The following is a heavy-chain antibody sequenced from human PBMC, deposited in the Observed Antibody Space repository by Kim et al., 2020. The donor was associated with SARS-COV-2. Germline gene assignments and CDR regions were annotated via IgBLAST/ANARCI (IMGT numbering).Heavy chain of an antibody. D-gene: IGHD2-2*03. CDR2: ISDSGGST. CDR1: GFTFSSFA. Sequence: GGSLILSCSASGFTFSSFAMSWVRQAPGKGLEWVSAISDSGGSTYYADSVKGRFTISRDNSKNRLYLQMNSLRAEDTAAYYCSKDLGYCSSTSCYPPYGMDVWGRETTVTVSS. CDR3: SKDLGYCSSTSCYPPYGMDV. J-gene: IGHJ6*02. V-gene: IGHV3-23*01.